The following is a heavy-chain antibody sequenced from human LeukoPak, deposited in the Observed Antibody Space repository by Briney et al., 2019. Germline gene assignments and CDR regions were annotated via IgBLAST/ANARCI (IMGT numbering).Heavy chain of an antibody. CDR3: ARNVRDTGTFDY. CDR2: MNPNSDNT. Sequence: ASVKVSCKASGYTFASYDINWVRQAPGQGLEWMGWMNPNSDNTGYAQKFQGRVTMTRNPSISTAYMELSSLRSEDTAVYYCARNVRDTGTFDYWGQGTLVTVSS. D-gene: IGHD5-18*01. J-gene: IGHJ4*02. CDR1: GYTFASYD. V-gene: IGHV1-8*01.